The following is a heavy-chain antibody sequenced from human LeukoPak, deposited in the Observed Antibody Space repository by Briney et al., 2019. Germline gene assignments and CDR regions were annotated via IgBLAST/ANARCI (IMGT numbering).Heavy chain of an antibody. D-gene: IGHD3-10*01. J-gene: IGHJ4*02. Sequence: ASVKVSCKASGYTFTSYAMHWVRQAPGQRLEWMGWINAGNGNTKYSQKFQGRVTITRDTSASTAYMELSSLRSEDTAVYYCARSMAVDYYGSGRYFDYWGQGTLVTVSS. CDR1: GYTFTSYA. V-gene: IGHV1-3*01. CDR2: INAGNGNT. CDR3: ARSMAVDYYGSGRYFDY.